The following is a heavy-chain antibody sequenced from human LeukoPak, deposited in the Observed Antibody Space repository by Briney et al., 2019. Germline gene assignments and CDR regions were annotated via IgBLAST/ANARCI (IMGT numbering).Heavy chain of an antibody. J-gene: IGHJ3*02. V-gene: IGHV4-34*12. CDR1: GGSFSGYY. CDR3: ARFGSSTWYKGAFDI. D-gene: IGHD6-13*01. Sequence: SETLSLTCAVYGGSFSGYYWSWIRQPPGKGLEWIGEIVQSGNTKYNPSLKSRVNLSVDTYKNQISLNLTSVTAADTAVYYCARFGSSTWYKGAFDIWGQGTMVTVAS. CDR2: IVQSGNT.